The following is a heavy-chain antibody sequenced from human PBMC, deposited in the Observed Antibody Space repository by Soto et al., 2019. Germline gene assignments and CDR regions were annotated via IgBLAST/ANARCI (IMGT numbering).Heavy chain of an antibody. CDR2: ISGSGDNT. CDR3: AKVKLIIVYGADSLIHY. CDR1: GFSFSDYA. V-gene: IGHV3-23*01. J-gene: IGHJ4*03. Sequence: GGSLRLSCKASGFSFSDYAMTWVRQAPGKGLEWVSVISGSGDNTFYADSVKGRFAISRDNSKNVLYLQMNSLSADDAAVYFCAKVKLIIVYGADSLIHYWGLGALVTVSS. D-gene: IGHD3-16*02.